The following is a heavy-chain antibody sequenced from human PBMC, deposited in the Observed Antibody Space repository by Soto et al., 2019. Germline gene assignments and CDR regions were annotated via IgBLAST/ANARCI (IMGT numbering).Heavy chain of an antibody. CDR3: ARGGIRGVRWSSFDT. D-gene: IGHD3-10*01. CDR1: GFTFSSHD. Sequence: GGSLRLSCAASGFTFSSHDMHWVRQVTGKGLEWVSGIDSAGDAKYPASVKGRFTISRENAKNSLHLQMNSLRAGDTAVYYCARGGIRGVRWSSFDTWGQGTLVTVSS. CDR2: IDSAGDA. V-gene: IGHV3-13*01. J-gene: IGHJ5*01.